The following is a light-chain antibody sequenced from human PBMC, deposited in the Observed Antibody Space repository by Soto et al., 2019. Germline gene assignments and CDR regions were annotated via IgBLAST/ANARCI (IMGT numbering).Light chain of an antibody. V-gene: IGKV1-5*03. CDR3: QQYNSYSLWT. Sequence: DVQMPQCPFTLSASVGDRVTVTCRASQSISSWLAWYQQKPGKAPRHLIYKASSLESGVPSRFSGSGSETEFTLTISSLQPDDFATYYCQQYNSYSLWTFGQGTKV. CDR2: KAS. CDR1: QSISSW. J-gene: IGKJ1*01.